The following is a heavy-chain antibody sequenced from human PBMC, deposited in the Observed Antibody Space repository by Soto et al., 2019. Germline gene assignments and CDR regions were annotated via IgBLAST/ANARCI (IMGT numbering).Heavy chain of an antibody. D-gene: IGHD7-27*01. CDR2: IYDGGTT. Sequence: SETPSLTCTVSGGSISSAAYCWSWIRQSPDKGLEWIGHIYDGGTTYSSPSLKGRVTISADTSDTQFSLKLSSVSAADTAVYYCARGPSGDKIDYWGQGIQVT. CDR3: ARGPSGDKIDY. J-gene: IGHJ4*02. CDR1: GGSISSAAYC. V-gene: IGHV4-30-4*01.